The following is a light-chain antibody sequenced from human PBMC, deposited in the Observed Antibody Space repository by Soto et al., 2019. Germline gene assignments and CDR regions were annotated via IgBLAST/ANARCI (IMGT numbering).Light chain of an antibody. J-gene: IGKJ4*01. CDR1: QDIKNY. CDR3: QHYDHLPPLT. V-gene: IGKV1-33*01. Sequence: DIQVIQSPSSLSASVGDRVTITCQASQDIKNYLNWYQQKPGKAPKLLIYDVSNLETGVPSRFSGSGSGTHFSLTISSLQPEDVATYYCQHYDHLPPLTFGGGTRVQIK. CDR2: DVS.